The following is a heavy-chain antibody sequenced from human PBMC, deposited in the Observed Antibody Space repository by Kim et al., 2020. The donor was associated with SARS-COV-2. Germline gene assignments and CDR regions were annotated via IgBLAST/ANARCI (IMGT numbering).Heavy chain of an antibody. D-gene: IGHD6-13*01. J-gene: IGHJ4*02. CDR1: GYTFTGYY. Sequence: ASVKVSCKASGYTFTGYYMHWVRQAPGQGLEWMGRINPNSGGTNYAQKFQGRVTMTRDTSISTAYMELSRLRSDDTAVYYCARVRRHSSSWYDFDYWGQGTLVTVSS. V-gene: IGHV1-2*06. CDR3: ARVRRHSSSWYDFDY. CDR2: INPNSGGT.